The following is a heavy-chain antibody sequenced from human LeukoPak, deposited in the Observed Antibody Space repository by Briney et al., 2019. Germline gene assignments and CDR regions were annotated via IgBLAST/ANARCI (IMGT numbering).Heavy chain of an antibody. V-gene: IGHV3-7*01. Sequence: GGSLRLSCVASDFTFDFYWMTWVRQAPGKGLEWLANILPDGSQKYYVDSVKGRFTISRDNPKNSLYLQINNLRAEDTAVYYCAKDVGKWESLHFFDYWGQGTLVTVSS. CDR3: AKDVGKWESLHFFDY. D-gene: IGHD1-26*01. CDR1: DFTFDFYW. CDR2: ILPDGSQK. J-gene: IGHJ4*02.